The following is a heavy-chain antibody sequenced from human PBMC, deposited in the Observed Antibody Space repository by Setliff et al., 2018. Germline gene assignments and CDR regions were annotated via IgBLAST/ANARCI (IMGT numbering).Heavy chain of an antibody. CDR3: VREGVDRRSSTDYRYYMDV. CDR2: ISPYNGDT. CDR1: GYTFNTFG. J-gene: IGHJ6*03. D-gene: IGHD6-6*01. V-gene: IGHV1-18*01. Sequence: GASVKVSCKTSGYTFNTFGISWVRRAPGQGLDWMGWISPYNGDTKSAQKFQGRVTMTIDTSTSTAYVEVSSLRSDDTAVYYCVREGVDRRSSTDYRYYMDVWGKGTTVTVSS.